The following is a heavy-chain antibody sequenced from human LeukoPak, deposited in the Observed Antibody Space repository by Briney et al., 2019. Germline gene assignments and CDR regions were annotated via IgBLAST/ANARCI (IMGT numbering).Heavy chain of an antibody. D-gene: IGHD6-19*01. Sequence: PSETLSLTCAVYGGSFSGYYWSWIRQHPGKGLEWIGYIYYSGSTYYNPSLKSRVTISVDTSKNQFSLKLSSVTAADTAVYYCARAGSGWNGYFQHWGQGTLVTVSS. CDR3: ARAGSGWNGYFQH. J-gene: IGHJ1*01. CDR2: IYYSGST. CDR1: GGSFSGYY. V-gene: IGHV4-31*11.